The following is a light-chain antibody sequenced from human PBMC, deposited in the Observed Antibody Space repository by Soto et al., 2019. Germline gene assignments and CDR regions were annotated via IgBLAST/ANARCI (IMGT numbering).Light chain of an antibody. V-gene: IGKV3-20*01. CDR3: QVYGSSSKT. CDR2: GVS. Sequence: IGWTQSPDTVSLSPGARATLSGRASQTVTSGYLAWYQQKPGQAPRLLIYGVSTGATGIPARFSGSGSGTDFTLTISRLQPEDFAVYFCQVYGSSSKTVGQGTKVAIK. J-gene: IGKJ1*01. CDR1: QTVTSGY.